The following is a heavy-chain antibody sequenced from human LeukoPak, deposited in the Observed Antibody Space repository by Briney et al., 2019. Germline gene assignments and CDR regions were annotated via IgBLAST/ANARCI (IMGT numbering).Heavy chain of an antibody. J-gene: IGHJ4*02. Sequence: ASVKVSCKASGYTFIGYYLHWVRQAPGQGLEWMGWINPNSGGTNFAQKFQGRVTMTRDTSISTAYMELSRVRSDDAAVYYCARGASYFGSWGQGTVVTVSS. CDR1: GYTFIGYY. CDR3: ARGASYFGS. V-gene: IGHV1-2*02. CDR2: INPNSGGT. D-gene: IGHD1-26*01.